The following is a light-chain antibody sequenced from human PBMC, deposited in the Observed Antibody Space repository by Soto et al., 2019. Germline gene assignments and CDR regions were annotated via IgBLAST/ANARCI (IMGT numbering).Light chain of an antibody. CDR2: DAV. CDR3: HQYGRSLRT. J-gene: IGKJ2*01. CDR1: QSVTGTN. Sequence: EIVLTQSPGTLSLSPGEGATLSCRASQSVTGTNLAWYQQRAGQAPRLLIYDAVRRATGIPDRFSGSGSGTDFTLTNSRLEPEDFAVYYCHQYGRSLRTFGQGTKVEL. V-gene: IGKV3-20*01.